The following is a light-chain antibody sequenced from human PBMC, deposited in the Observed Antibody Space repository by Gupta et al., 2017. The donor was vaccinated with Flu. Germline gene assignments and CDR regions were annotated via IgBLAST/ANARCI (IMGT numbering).Light chain of an antibody. Sequence: IQTTQSPSPASAPVGDRVTITCRASQGISSWLAWYQQKPGKAPKLLIYAASSLQSGVPSRFSGSGSGTEFTLSISSLQAEDFATYYCQQANSFPHTFGGGTKVEIK. J-gene: IGKJ4*01. CDR3: QQANSFPHT. CDR2: AAS. CDR1: QGISSW. V-gene: IGKV1-12*01.